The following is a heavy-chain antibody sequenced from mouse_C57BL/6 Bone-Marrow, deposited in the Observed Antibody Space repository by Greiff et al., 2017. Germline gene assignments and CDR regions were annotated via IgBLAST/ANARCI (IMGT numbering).Heavy chain of an antibody. CDR2: IYPGSGST. CDR3: ARVDLVYYYGSGYFDV. Sequence: QVQLKQPGAELVKPGASVKMSCKASGYTFTSYWITWVKQRPGQGLEWIGDIYPGSGSTNYNEKFKSKATLTVDTSSSTAYMQLSSLTSEDSAVYYCARVDLVYYYGSGYFDVWGTGTTVTVSA. J-gene: IGHJ1*03. CDR1: GYTFTSYW. D-gene: IGHD1-1*01. V-gene: IGHV1-55*01.